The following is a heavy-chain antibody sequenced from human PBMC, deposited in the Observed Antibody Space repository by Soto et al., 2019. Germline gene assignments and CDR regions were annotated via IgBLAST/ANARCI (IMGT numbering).Heavy chain of an antibody. J-gene: IGHJ4*02. CDR2: ISAYNGNT. Sequence: ASVKDSCKASGYTFTSDAISWVRQAPGQGLEWVGWISAYNGNTKFAQKFQDRVTMTTDTSTSTAYMEVRSLRYDDTATYYCARLTDYGDYEYFDYWGQGTPVTVSS. V-gene: IGHV1-18*01. D-gene: IGHD4-17*01. CDR1: GYTFTSDA. CDR3: ARLTDYGDYEYFDY.